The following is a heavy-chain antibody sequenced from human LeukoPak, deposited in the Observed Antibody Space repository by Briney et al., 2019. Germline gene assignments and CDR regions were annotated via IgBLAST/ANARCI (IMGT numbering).Heavy chain of an antibody. Sequence: QPGGSLRLFCAASGFTFSSYSMNWVRQAPGKGLEWVSYISSSINTIYYSYSVKGRFTISRDNAKNSLYLQMNSLRAEDTAVYYCARVRWELRDHDYWGQGTLVTVSS. J-gene: IGHJ4*02. CDR2: ISSSINTI. D-gene: IGHD1-26*01. CDR1: GFTFSSYS. CDR3: ARVRWELRDHDY. V-gene: IGHV3-48*01.